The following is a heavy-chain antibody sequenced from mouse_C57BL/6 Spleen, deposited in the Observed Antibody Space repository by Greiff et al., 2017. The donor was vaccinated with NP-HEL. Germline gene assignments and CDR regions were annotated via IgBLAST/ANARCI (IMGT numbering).Heavy chain of an antibody. CDR2: IDPENGDT. CDR3: TRSSYVNFDV. V-gene: IGHV14-4*01. J-gene: IGHJ1*03. D-gene: IGHD1-1*01. Sequence: EVQLQQSGAELVRPGASVKLSCTASGFNIKDDYMHWVKQRPEQGLEWIGWIDPENGDTEYASKFQGKATITADTSSNTAYLQRSSLTSEDTAVYYCTRSSYVNFDVWGTGTTVTVSS. CDR1: GFNIKDDY.